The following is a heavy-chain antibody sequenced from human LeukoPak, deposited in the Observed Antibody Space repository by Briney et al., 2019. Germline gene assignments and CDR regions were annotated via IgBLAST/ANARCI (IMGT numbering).Heavy chain of an antibody. CDR1: GYSFTNTF. CDR3: ARPIAPAGTDLGY. J-gene: IGHJ4*02. D-gene: IGHD6-13*01. Sequence: GESLRISCKASGYSFTNTFIGWVRQMPGKGLEWTGIIYPGDSDTRYSPSFQGQVTISADKSITTAYLQWSSLKASDTAMYYCARPIAPAGTDLGYWGQGTLVTVSS. CDR2: IYPGDSDT. V-gene: IGHV5-51*01.